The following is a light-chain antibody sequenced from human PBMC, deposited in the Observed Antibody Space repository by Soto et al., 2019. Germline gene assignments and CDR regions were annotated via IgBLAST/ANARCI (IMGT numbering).Light chain of an antibody. V-gene: IGLV2-8*01. Sequence: QSALTQPPSASGSPGQSVTISCTGTSSDVGGYNYVSWYQQHPGKAPKLMIYEVSKRPSGVPDRFSGSKSGNTASLTVSGLQAEDEADYHCSSYAGSLHLFGGGTKLTVL. CDR1: SSDVGGYNY. CDR3: SSYAGSLHL. CDR2: EVS. J-gene: IGLJ3*02.